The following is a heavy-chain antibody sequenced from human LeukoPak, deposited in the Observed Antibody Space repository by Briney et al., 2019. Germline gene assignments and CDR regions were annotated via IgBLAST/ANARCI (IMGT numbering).Heavy chain of an antibody. CDR2: MNPNSGNT. D-gene: IGHD2-2*01. CDR3: ARGRGRCSSTSCYRWFDP. J-gene: IGHJ5*02. CDR1: GYTFTSYD. V-gene: IGHV1-8*01. Sequence: ASVKVSCKASGYTFTSYDINWVRQATGQGLEWMGWMNPNSGNTGYAQKFQGRVTMTRNTSISTAYMELSSLRSEDTAVYYCARGRGRCSSTSCYRWFDPWGQGTLVTVPS.